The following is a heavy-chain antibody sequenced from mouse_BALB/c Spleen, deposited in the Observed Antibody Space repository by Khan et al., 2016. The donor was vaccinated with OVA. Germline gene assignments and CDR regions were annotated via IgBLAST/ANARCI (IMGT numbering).Heavy chain of an antibody. CDR3: ARSRYDYFDY. CDR1: GYTFTDYS. CDR2: INTETGEP. D-gene: IGHD2-14*01. V-gene: IGHV9-2-1*01. J-gene: IGHJ2*01. Sequence: QIQLVQSGPELKKPGETVKISCKASGYTFTDYSMDWVKQAPGKGLKWMGWINTETGEPTYADDFKGRFAFSLATSATTAYLQIHNLKNEDTATDFCARSRYDYFDYWGQGTTLTVSS.